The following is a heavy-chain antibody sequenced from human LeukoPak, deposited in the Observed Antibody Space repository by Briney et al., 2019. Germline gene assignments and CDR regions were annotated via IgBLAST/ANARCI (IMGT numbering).Heavy chain of an antibody. D-gene: IGHD3-10*01. J-gene: IGHJ4*02. V-gene: IGHV3-23*01. Sequence: GGSLRLSCAASGFNFNNYWMSWVRQAPGKGLEWVSGISGSGGSTYYADSVKGRFTISRDNSKNTLYLQMNSLRAEDTAVYYCAKDRGAGSYYWGQGTLVTVSS. CDR3: AKDRGAGSYY. CDR1: GFNFNNYW. CDR2: ISGSGGST.